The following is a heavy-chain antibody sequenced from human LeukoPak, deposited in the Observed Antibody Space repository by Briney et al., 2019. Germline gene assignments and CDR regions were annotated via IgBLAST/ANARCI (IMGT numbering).Heavy chain of an antibody. D-gene: IGHD3-10*01. V-gene: IGHV3-48*01. CDR2: ISSASNTI. Sequence: GGSLRLSCAASGFTLSSYVMSWVRQAPGKGLEWVSYISSASNTIYYADSAKGRFTISRDNAKNSLYLQMNSLRAEDTAMYYCARDGWFGDYNWFDPWGQGTLVTVSS. CDR1: GFTLSSYV. CDR3: ARDGWFGDYNWFDP. J-gene: IGHJ5*02.